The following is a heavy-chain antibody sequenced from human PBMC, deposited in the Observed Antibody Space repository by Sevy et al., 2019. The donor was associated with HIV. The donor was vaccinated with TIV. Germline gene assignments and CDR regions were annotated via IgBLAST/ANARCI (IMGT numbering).Heavy chain of an antibody. J-gene: IGHJ4*02. D-gene: IGHD4-17*01. CDR2: ISGSGGST. Sequence: GGSLRLSCAASGFTFSSYAMSWVRQAPGKGLEWVSAISGSGGSTYYADSVKGRFTISRDNSKNTLYLQMNSLRADDTAVYYCAKDRKDGDYFGDYWGQGTLVTVSS. CDR3: AKDRKDGDYFGDY. CDR1: GFTFSSYA. V-gene: IGHV3-23*01.